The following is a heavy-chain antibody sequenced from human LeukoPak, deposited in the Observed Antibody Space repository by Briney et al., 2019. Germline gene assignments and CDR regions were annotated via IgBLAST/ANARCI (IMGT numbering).Heavy chain of an antibody. CDR1: GFTFSSYA. V-gene: IGHV3-23*01. CDR3: AKDRPTVYSSSWLHFLDS. Sequence: GGSLRLSCAASGFTFSSYAMSWVRQAPGKGLEWVSAISDSGGSTYYADSVKGRFTISRDNSKNTLYLQMNSLRAEDTAVYYCAKDRPTVYSSSWLHFLDSWGQGTLVTVSS. D-gene: IGHD6-13*01. CDR2: ISDSGGST. J-gene: IGHJ4*02.